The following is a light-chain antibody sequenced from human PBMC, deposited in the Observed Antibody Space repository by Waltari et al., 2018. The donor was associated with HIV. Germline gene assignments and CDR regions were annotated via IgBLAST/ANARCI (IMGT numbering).Light chain of an antibody. CDR1: SSNIGNNA. V-gene: IGLV1-36*01. J-gene: IGLJ1*01. CDR2: YDD. Sequence: QSVLTQPPSVSEAPRQRVTISCSGSSSNIGNNAVNWYQQVPGKAPKLLIYYDDLLSSGVSDPFSGSKSGTAASLAIRGLQSEDEADYYCAAWDDSLNGYVFGSGTKVTVL. CDR3: AAWDDSLNGYV.